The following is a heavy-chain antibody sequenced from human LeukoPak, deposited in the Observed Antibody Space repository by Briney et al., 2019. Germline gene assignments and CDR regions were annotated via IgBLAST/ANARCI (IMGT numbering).Heavy chain of an antibody. CDR3: ATRRIAVAAPFDY. J-gene: IGHJ4*02. D-gene: IGHD6-19*01. CDR2: IYYSGSP. CDR1: GASITSYY. V-gene: IGHV4-59*01. Sequence: PSETLSLTCAGSGASITSYYWSWIRQPPGKGLEWIGYIYYSGSPNYNPSRKRRVTMSVPTTKNECYLKLSSVTTADTAVYYCATRRIAVAAPFDYWGQGTLVTVSS.